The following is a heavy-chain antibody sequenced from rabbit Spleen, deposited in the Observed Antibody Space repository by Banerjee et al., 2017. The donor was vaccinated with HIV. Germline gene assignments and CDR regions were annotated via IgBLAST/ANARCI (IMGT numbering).Heavy chain of an antibody. CDR1: GFDFSDYG. D-gene: IGHD4-2*01. Sequence: QEQLVESGGGLVQPGGSLKLSCKASGFDFSDYGVSWVRQAPGKGLEWIGYIDPVFGSTYYATWVNGRFTLSSHNAQNTLYLQLNSLTAADTATYFCARDAAGREDFNLWGPGTLVTVS. CDR3: ARDAAGREDFNL. V-gene: IGHV1S47*01. J-gene: IGHJ4*01. CDR2: IDPVFGST.